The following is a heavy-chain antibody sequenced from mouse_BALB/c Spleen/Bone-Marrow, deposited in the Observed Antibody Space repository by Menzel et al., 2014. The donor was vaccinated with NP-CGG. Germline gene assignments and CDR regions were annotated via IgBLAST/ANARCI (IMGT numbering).Heavy chain of an antibody. CDR2: INPYNEGS. J-gene: IGHJ2*01. CDR1: GYTFTRYV. D-gene: IGHD1-1*01. Sequence: EVKLLESGPELVKPGASVKMSCKASGYTFTRYVIHWVRQKPGQGLDWIGYINPYNEGSKYNEKFKGEATLTSDKSSHTAYMELSSLTSDDSAVYYCARERDYGDYFDYWGQGTTLTVSP. V-gene: IGHV1-14*01. CDR3: ARERDYGDYFDY.